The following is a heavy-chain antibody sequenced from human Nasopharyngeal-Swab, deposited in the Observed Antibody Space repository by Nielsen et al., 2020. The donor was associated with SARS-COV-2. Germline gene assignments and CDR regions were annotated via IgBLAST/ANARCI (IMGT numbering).Heavy chain of an antibody. J-gene: IGHJ4*02. CDR1: GSSFTSYW. Sequence: GESLKISCKGSGSSFTSYWIGWVRQMPGKGLEWMGIIYPGVSDTRYSPSFQGQVTISADKSISTAYLQWSSLKASDTAMYYCARLTTVTPDYFDYWGQGTLVTVSS. CDR3: ARLTTVTPDYFDY. V-gene: IGHV5-51*01. D-gene: IGHD4-17*01. CDR2: IYPGVSDT.